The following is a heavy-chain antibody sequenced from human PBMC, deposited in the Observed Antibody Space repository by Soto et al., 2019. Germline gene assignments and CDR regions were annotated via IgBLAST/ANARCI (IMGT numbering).Heavy chain of an antibody. Sequence: KPSETLSLTCTVSGGSISSGDYYWSWIRQPPGKGLEWIGYIYYSGSTYYNPSLKSRVTISVDTSKNQFSLKLSSVTAADTAVYYCARVDKFLVNWFDPWGQGTLVTVSS. J-gene: IGHJ5*02. V-gene: IGHV4-30-4*01. CDR2: IYYSGST. D-gene: IGHD3-3*01. CDR1: GGSISSGDYY. CDR3: ARVDKFLVNWFDP.